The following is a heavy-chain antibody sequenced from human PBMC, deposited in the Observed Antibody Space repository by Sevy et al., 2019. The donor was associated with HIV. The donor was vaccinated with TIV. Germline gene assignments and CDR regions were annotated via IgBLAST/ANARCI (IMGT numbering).Heavy chain of an antibody. J-gene: IGHJ6*02. CDR2: ISYSGST. V-gene: IGHV4-59*01. D-gene: IGHD1-1*01. CDR1: GGSISSYY. Sequence: SETLSLTCTVSGGSISSYYWSWIRQPPGKGLEWIGYISYSGSTNDNPSLRSRVTISIDTSKNQFSLWLSSVSAADTAVYYCARGGGRTDWGMDVWGPGTTVTVSS. CDR3: ARGGGRTDWGMDV.